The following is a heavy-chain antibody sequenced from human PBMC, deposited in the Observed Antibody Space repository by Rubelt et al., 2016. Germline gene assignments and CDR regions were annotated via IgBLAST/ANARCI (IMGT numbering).Heavy chain of an antibody. Sequence: QLQLQESGPGLVKPSETLSLTCTVSGGSISSSSYYWGWIRQPPGKGLEWIGSIYYSGSTYYNPSLKSRLTISVDTSKNQFSLNLNSVTAADTAVYYCARDYCSGGSCLDYWGQGTLVTVSS. J-gene: IGHJ4*02. CDR2: IYYSGST. CDR1: GGSISSSSYY. V-gene: IGHV4-39*07. D-gene: IGHD2-15*01. CDR3: ARDYCSGGSCLDY.